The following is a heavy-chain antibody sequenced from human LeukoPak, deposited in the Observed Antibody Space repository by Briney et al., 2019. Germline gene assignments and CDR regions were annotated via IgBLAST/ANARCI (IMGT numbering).Heavy chain of an antibody. CDR3: ARDPGNWNHGGVWFDP. J-gene: IGHJ5*02. V-gene: IGHV1-18*01. Sequence: ASVKVSCKASGYTFTSYGISWVRQAPGQGLEWMGWISAYNGNTNYAQKLQGRVTMTTDTSTSTAYMELRSLRSDDTAVYYCARDPGNWNHGGVWFDPWGQGTLVTVSS. CDR2: ISAYNGNT. D-gene: IGHD1-14*01. CDR1: GYTFTSYG.